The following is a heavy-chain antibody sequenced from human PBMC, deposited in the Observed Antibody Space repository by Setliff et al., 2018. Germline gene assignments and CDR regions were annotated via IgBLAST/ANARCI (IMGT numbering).Heavy chain of an antibody. J-gene: IGHJ4*02. CDR3: ARTSKGDGYRADY. D-gene: IGHD2-21*01. CDR2: ISGYNSDA. V-gene: IGHV1-18*01. Sequence: ASVKVSCKTSGYTFTTYGISWMRQAPGQRLEWMGWISGYNSDANYAQNLQGRVTLTTDTSTSAAYMELRSLKSDDTAVYYCARTSKGDGYRADYWGRGTRVTVSS. CDR1: GYTFTTYG.